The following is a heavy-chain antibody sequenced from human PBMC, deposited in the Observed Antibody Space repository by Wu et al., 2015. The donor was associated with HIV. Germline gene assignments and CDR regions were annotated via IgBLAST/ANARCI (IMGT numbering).Heavy chain of an antibody. CDR3: ARERYYDYRPEGY. J-gene: IGHJ4*02. CDR2: IIPIFGKT. D-gene: IGHD3-16*01. Sequence: QVQLVQSGAEVKKPGSSVKVSCKASGGTFSYSAIAWVRQAPGQGLEWMGRIIPIFGKTNYAQKFQGRVTITADESSTTAYMELSSLRSEDTAVYYCARERYYDYRPEGYWGQGTLVTV. CDR1: GGTFSYSA. V-gene: IGHV1-69*18.